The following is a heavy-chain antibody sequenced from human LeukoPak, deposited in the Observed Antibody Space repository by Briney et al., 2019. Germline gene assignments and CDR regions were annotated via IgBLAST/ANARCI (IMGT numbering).Heavy chain of an antibody. Sequence: SETLSLTCTVSGDSISSTNYYWGWIRQPPGKGLEWIGEINHSGSTNYNPSLKSRVTISVDTSKNQFSLKLSSVTAADTAVYYCARGRVYDYVWGSYISLFDYWGQGTLVTVSS. D-gene: IGHD3-16*01. CDR1: GDSISSTNYY. V-gene: IGHV4-39*07. J-gene: IGHJ4*02. CDR2: INHSGST. CDR3: ARGRVYDYVWGSYISLFDY.